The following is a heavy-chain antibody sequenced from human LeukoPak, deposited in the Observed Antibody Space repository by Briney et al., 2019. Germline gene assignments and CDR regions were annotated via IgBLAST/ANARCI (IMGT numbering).Heavy chain of an antibody. J-gene: IGHJ4*02. Sequence: SETLSLTCTVSGYSISSGYYWGWIRQPPGKGLEWIGSIYYSGSTYYNPSLRSRVTISVDTSKNQFSLKLSSVTAADTAVYYCARHQQDCSGGSCYSMGPVYFDYWVQGTLVTVSS. CDR2: IYYSGST. V-gene: IGHV4-38-2*02. D-gene: IGHD2-15*01. CDR3: ARHQQDCSGGSCYSMGPVYFDY. CDR1: GYSISSGYY.